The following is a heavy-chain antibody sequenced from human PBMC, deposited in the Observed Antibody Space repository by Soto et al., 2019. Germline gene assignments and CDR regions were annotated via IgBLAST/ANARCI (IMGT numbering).Heavy chain of an antibody. D-gene: IGHD3-22*01. Sequence: GGSLRLSCAASGFTFSSYAMSWVRQAPGKGLEWVSAISGSGGSTYYADSVKGRFTISRDNSKNTLYLQMNSLRAEDTAVYYCAKDNYYDSSGYYPPHVMDVWGQGTTVTVSS. CDR3: AKDNYYDSSGYYPPHVMDV. V-gene: IGHV3-23*01. CDR2: ISGSGGST. CDR1: GFTFSSYA. J-gene: IGHJ6*02.